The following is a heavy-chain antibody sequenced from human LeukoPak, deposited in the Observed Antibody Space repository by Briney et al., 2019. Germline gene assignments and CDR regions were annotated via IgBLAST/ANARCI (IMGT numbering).Heavy chain of an antibody. CDR3: ARPGSRFALLAYFDY. D-gene: IGHD2-2*01. CDR1: GFTFSSYA. J-gene: IGHJ4*02. V-gene: IGHV3-30*01. CDR2: ISYDGGNK. Sequence: GRSLRLSCAASGFTFSSYAMHWVREAPGKGLEWVAVISYDGGNKYYADSVKGRFTISRDNSKNTLYLQMNSLRAEDTAVYYCARPGSRFALLAYFDYWGQGTLVTVSS.